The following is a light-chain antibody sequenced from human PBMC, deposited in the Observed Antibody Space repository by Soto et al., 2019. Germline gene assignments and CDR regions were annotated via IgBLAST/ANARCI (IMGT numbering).Light chain of an antibody. CDR3: QQYGSSPVS. V-gene: IGKV3-20*01. CDR1: QSVSSSN. J-gene: IGKJ2*03. Sequence: EIVLTQSPGTLSLSPGERATLSCRASQSVSSSNLAWYQHKPGQAPRLVMYGASSRATGIPDRFSGSGSGTDFTFTISRLETEDCAIYYCQQYGSSPVSFGQGTKLEIK. CDR2: GAS.